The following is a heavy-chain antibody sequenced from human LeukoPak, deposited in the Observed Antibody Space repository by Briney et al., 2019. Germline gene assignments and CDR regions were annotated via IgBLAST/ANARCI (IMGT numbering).Heavy chain of an antibody. D-gene: IGHD3-3*01. CDR1: GYTFTSYD. J-gene: IGHJ5*02. Sequence: GASVKVSCKASGYTFTSYDINWVRQATGQGLECMGWMNPNSGNTGYAQKFQGRVTMTRNTSISTAYMELSSLRSEDTAVCYCARGRITIFGVADNWFDPWGQGTLVTVSS. V-gene: IGHV1-8*01. CDR3: ARGRITIFGVADNWFDP. CDR2: MNPNSGNT.